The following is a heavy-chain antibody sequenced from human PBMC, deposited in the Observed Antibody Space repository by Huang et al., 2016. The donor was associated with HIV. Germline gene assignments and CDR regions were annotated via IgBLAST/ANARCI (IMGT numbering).Heavy chain of an antibody. Sequence: QVPLVESGVGVVQPGMALRLSCAASGLPLTNHAMRCGRQAPGKRMEWMADITNDGSNNYYADSVKGRFTISRDSSKSTLFLHMTSLRTEDTAVYYCARAKDTWDAYDIWGQGTMVIVSS. V-gene: IGHV3-30-3*01. CDR1: GLPLTNHA. CDR3: ARAKDTWDAYDI. J-gene: IGHJ3*02. D-gene: IGHD5-18*01. CDR2: ITNDGSNN.